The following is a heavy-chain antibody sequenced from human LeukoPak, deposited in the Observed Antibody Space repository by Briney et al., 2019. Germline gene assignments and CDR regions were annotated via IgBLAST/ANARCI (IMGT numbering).Heavy chain of an antibody. CDR2: IYHGGST. CDR3: ARGRIAARWFDP. D-gene: IGHD6-6*01. CDR1: GGSTSSSNW. J-gene: IGHJ5*02. Sequence: SETLSLTCAVSGGSTSSSNWWSWVRQPPGKGLEWIGEIYHGGSTNYNPSHKSRVTISVDKSKNQFSLKLSSVTAADTAVYYCARGRIAARWFDPWGQGTLVTVSS. V-gene: IGHV4-4*02.